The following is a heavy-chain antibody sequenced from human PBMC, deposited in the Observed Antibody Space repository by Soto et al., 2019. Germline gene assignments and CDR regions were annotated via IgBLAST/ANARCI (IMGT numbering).Heavy chain of an antibody. J-gene: IGHJ4*02. CDR1: GGSISSSNW. V-gene: IGHV4-4*02. CDR3: ARDPGGSYRNFDY. D-gene: IGHD1-26*01. Sequence: QVQLQESGPGLVKPSGTLSLTCAVSGGSISSSNWWSWVRQPPGKGLEWIGEIYHSGSTNYNPSLNSRVTISVHKSKNQFSLKLSSVTAADTAVYYCARDPGGSYRNFDYWGQGTLVTVSS. CDR2: IYHSGST.